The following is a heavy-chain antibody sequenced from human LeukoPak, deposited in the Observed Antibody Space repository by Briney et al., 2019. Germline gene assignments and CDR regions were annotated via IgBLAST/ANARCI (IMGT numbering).Heavy chain of an antibody. CDR2: INPNSGGT. CDR3: ARFSGGTVVVDY. V-gene: IGHV1-2*02. CDR1: GYTFTGYY. J-gene: IGHJ4*02. D-gene: IGHD4-23*01. Sequence: ASVKVSCKASGYTFTGYYMHWVRQAPGQGLEWMGWINPNSGGTNYAQKFQGRVTMTRDTSISTAYMELSRLRSDDTAVYYCARFSGGTVVVDYWGQGTLVTVSS.